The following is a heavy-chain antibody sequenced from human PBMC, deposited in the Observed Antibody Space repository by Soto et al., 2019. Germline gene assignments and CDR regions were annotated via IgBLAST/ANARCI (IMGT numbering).Heavy chain of an antibody. J-gene: IGHJ4*02. CDR2: IWYDGSNK. CDR3: ARARYSSGWGAGFDY. Sequence: QVQLVESGGGVVQPGRSLRLSCAASGFTFSSYGMHWVRQAPGKGLEWVAVIWYDGSNKYYADSVKGRFTISRDNSKNTLYLQMNSLRAEDTAVYYCARARYSSGWGAGFDYWGQGTLVTVSS. D-gene: IGHD6-19*01. CDR1: GFTFSSYG. V-gene: IGHV3-33*01.